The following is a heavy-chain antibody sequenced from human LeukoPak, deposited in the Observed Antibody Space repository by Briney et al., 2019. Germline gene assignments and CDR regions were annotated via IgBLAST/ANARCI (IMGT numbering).Heavy chain of an antibody. CDR3: ARGGGGASAFDY. CDR1: GGSISSSSYY. V-gene: IGHV4-39*01. D-gene: IGHD1-26*01. CDR2: IYYSGST. J-gene: IGHJ4*02. Sequence: SETLSLTCTVSGGSISSSSYYWGWIRQPPGKGLEWIGSIYYSGSTYYNPSLKSRVTISADTSKNQFSLKLSSVTAADTAVYYCARGGGGASAFDYWGQGTLVTVSS.